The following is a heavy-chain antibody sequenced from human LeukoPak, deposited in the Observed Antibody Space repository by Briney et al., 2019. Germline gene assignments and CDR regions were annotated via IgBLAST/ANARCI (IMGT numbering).Heavy chain of an antibody. J-gene: IGHJ4*02. CDR3: ARNDFGSGWLGDY. CDR1: RFTFSSYA. CDR2: ISGSGGST. Sequence: QPGGSLRLSCAASRFTFSSYAMSWVRQAPGKGLEWVSAISGSGGSTYYADSVKGRFIISRDTSKNTLFLQMNSLRAEDTALYYCARNDFGSGWLGDYWGRGTLVTVFS. D-gene: IGHD6-19*01. V-gene: IGHV3-23*01.